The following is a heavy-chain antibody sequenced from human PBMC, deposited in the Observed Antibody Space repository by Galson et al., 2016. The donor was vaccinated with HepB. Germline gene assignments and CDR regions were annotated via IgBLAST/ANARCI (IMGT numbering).Heavy chain of an antibody. J-gene: IGHJ4*02. Sequence: SLRLSCAASGFTFSSHAMTWVRQAPGKGLEWVSSISGGGGSSYYAHSVPGRFTISRDKSKDTLYLQMNSLRPEDTALYFCARSQSHISGIAEYYFNFWGPGTLVIVSS. V-gene: IGHV3-23*01. CDR2: ISGGGGSS. D-gene: IGHD1-20*01. CDR1: GFTFSSHA. CDR3: ARSQSHISGIAEYYFNF.